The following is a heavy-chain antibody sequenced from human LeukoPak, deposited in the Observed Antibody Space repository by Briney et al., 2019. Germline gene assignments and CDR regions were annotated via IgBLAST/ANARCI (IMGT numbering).Heavy chain of an antibody. CDR3: ASRSSIWSGYQDTLYYFDS. CDR2: IYYSGST. V-gene: IGHV4-59*01. Sequence: SETLSLTCTVSGGSISSYYWSWIRQPPGKRLEWIGHIYYSGSTNYNPSLKSRVTISVDTFKNQFSLKLSSVTAADTAVYYCASRSSIWSGYQDTLYYFDSWGQGTLVTVSS. J-gene: IGHJ4*02. CDR1: GGSISSYY. D-gene: IGHD3-3*01.